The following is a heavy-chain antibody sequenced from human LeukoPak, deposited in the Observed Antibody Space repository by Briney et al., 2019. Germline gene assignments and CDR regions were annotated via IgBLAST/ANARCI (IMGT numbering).Heavy chain of an antibody. CDR2: IKQDGGEK. CDR1: GFTFSSYW. Sequence: GGSLRLSCAASGFTFSSYWMSWVRQAPGKGLEWVANIKQDGGEKYYVDSVKGRFTISRDDAKTSLYLQMTSLRAEDTAVYYCARDKYFDSTTYYPRFDYWGQGILVTVSS. CDR3: ARDKYFDSTTYYPRFDY. V-gene: IGHV3-7*04. J-gene: IGHJ4*02. D-gene: IGHD3-22*01.